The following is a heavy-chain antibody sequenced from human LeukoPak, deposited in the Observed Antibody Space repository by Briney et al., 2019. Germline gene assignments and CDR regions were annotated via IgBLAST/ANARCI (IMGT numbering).Heavy chain of an antibody. CDR1: GGSFSGYY. J-gene: IGHJ4*02. V-gene: IGHV4-34*01. CDR2: INHSGST. Sequence: PSETLSLTCAVYGGSFSGYYWSWIRQPPGKGLEWIGEINHSGSTNYNPSLKSRVTISVDTSKNQFSLKLSAVTAADTAVYYCARRGSGSDYWGQGTLVTVSS. CDR3: ARRGSGSDY. D-gene: IGHD3-22*01.